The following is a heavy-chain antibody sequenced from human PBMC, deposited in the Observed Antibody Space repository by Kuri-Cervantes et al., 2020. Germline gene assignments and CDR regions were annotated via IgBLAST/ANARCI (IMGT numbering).Heavy chain of an antibody. CDR3: ASLEYVWGSLVY. J-gene: IGHJ4*02. D-gene: IGHD3-16*01. CDR2: IYSGGST. CDR1: GFTFSSYA. Sequence: GGSLRLSCAASGFTFSSYAMSWVRQAPGKGLEWVSIIYSGGSTYYADSVKGRFTISRHNSKNTLYLQMNSLRADDTAVYYCASLEYVWGSLVYWGQGTLVTVSS. V-gene: IGHV3-53*04.